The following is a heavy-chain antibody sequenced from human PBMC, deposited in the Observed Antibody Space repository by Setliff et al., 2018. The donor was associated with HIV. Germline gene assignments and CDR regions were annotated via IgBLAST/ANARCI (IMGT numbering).Heavy chain of an antibody. V-gene: IGHV1-24*01. CDR1: GYPFSNFG. CDR2: FDPDTGEA. J-gene: IGHJ4*02. Sequence: GASVKVSCKASGYPFSNFGVSWVRQPPGQGLEWMGGFDPDTGEAIYAQKFQDRFTMTEDTSTDTTYMEMSSLRSEDTAIYYCATFYTLPGTTSFEFWGQGTLVTVSS. CDR3: ATFYTLPGTTSFEF. D-gene: IGHD1-7*01.